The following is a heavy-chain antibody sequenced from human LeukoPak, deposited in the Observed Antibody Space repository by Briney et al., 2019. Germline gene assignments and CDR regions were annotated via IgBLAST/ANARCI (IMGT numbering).Heavy chain of an antibody. CDR2: IKQDGSEK. CDR3: ARDRVSFCGGDCYSGSYYYMDV. CDR1: GFTFSSYW. Sequence: PGGSLRLSCAASGFTFSSYWMSWVRQAPGKGLEWVANIKQDGSEKYYVDSVKGRFTISRDNAKNSLYLQMSSLRAEDTAVYYCARDRVSFCGGDCYSGSYYYMDVWGKGTTVTVSS. D-gene: IGHD2-21*02. J-gene: IGHJ6*03. V-gene: IGHV3-7*01.